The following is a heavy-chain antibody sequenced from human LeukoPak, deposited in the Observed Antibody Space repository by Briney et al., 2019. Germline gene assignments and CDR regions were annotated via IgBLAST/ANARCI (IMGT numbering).Heavy chain of an antibody. J-gene: IGHJ4*02. CDR1: GFTFSSSA. Sequence: LPGGSLRPSCAASGFTFSSSAMSWVRQAPGKGLEWVSAISNNGGYTYYAGSVQGRFTISRDNSKSTLCLQMNSLRAEDTAVYYCAKQLGYCSDGSCYFPYWGQGTLVTVSS. CDR3: AKQLGYCSDGSCYFPY. V-gene: IGHV3-23*01. D-gene: IGHD2-15*01. CDR2: ISNNGGYT.